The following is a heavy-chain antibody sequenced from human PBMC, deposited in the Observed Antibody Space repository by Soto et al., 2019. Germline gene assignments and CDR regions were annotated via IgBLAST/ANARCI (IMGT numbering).Heavy chain of an antibody. V-gene: IGHV1-8*01. CDR3: TGCPPNWGFDS. J-gene: IGHJ5*01. CDR2: MSPKTANT. CDR1: GYTFTSYD. Sequence: ASVKVSCKASGYTFTSYDINWVRQTAGQGLEWMGWMSPKTANTGYAQKFQGRVTMTRSTSISTAYMELSSLTSVDTAVYNCTGCPPNWGFDSWGEGTRVTVSS. D-gene: IGHD7-27*01.